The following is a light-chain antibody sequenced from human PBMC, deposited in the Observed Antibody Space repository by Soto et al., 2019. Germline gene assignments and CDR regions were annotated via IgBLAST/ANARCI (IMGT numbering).Light chain of an antibody. CDR2: DVS. CDR1: SSDVGGYNF. CDR3: SSYTCTNTLGGV. V-gene: IGLV2-14*03. J-gene: IGLJ3*02. Sequence: QSVLTQPASVSGSPGQSITISCTGTSSDVGGYNFVSWYQQHPGTAPKLMIYDVSNRPSGVSTRFSGSKSGNTASLTISGLQAEDEADYYCSSYTCTNTLGGVFGGGTKLTVL.